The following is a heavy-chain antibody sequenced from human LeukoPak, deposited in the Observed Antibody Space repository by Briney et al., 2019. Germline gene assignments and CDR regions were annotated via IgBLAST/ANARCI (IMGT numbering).Heavy chain of an antibody. V-gene: IGHV3-48*02. D-gene: IGHD5-18*01. CDR1: GFTFSSYS. CDR3: ARAGYSYGYAFDI. CDR2: ISSSSSSTI. Sequence: GGSLRLSCAASGFTFSSYSMNWVRQAPGKGLEWVSYISSSSSSTIYYADSVKGRFTISRDNAKNSLYLQMNSLRDEDTAVYYCARAGYSYGYAFDIWGQGTMVTVSS. J-gene: IGHJ3*02.